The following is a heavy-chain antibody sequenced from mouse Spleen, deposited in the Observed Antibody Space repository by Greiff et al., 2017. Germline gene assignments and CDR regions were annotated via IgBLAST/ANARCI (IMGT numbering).Heavy chain of an antibody. Sequence: EVQLQESGPGLVKPSQSLSLTCSVTGYSITSGYYWNWIRQFPGNKLEWMGYISYDGSNNYNPSLKNRISITRDTSKNQFFLKLNSVTTEDTATYYCARENYGNPTGDYYFDYWGQGTTLTVSS. CDR1: GYSITSGYY. CDR2: ISYDGSN. J-gene: IGHJ2*01. V-gene: IGHV3-6*01. CDR3: ARENYGNPTGDYYFDY. D-gene: IGHD2-1*01.